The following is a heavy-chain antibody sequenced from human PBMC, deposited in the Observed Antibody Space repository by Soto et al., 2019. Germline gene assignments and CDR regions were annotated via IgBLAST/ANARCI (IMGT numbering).Heavy chain of an antibody. J-gene: IGHJ6*03. CDR1: GYTFTSYN. Sequence: ASVKVSCKASGYTFTSYNINWVRQATGQGLEWMGWMNPNSGNTGYAQKFQGRVTMTRNTSISTAYMELSSLRSEDTAVYYCARVWIQPPHYYYQMDVWGKGTSDTGSS. CDR2: MNPNSGNT. CDR3: ARVWIQPPHYYYQMDV. V-gene: IGHV1-8*01. D-gene: IGHD5-18*01.